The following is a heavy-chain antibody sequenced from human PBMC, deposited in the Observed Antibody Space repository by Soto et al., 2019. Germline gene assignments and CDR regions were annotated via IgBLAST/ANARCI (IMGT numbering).Heavy chain of an antibody. CDR3: ERGGPKWDLQRDYYYGMDV. CDR1: GYTFTGHY. D-gene: IGHD1-26*01. Sequence: QVQLVQSGAEVIQPGASVKVSCKASGYTFTGHYIHWVRQAPGQGLEWLGRINPKSGGTKNAQKFQAWVTMTRDTSITTAYMELSRLKSDDTAVYYCERGGPKWDLQRDYYYGMDVWGQGTTVTVSS. V-gene: IGHV1-2*04. CDR2: INPKSGGT. J-gene: IGHJ6*02.